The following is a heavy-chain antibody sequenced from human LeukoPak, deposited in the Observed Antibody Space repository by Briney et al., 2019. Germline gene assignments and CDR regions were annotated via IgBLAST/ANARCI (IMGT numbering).Heavy chain of an antibody. CDR1: GYTFTGYY. CDR2: INPNSGGT. Sequence: ASVKVSCKASGYTFTGYYMHWVRQAPGQGLEWMGWINPNSGGTNYAQKFQGRVTMTRDTSISTAYMELSRLRSDDTAVYYCARVGSGRANYYYYMDVWGKGTTVTVSS. J-gene: IGHJ6*03. D-gene: IGHD1-26*01. CDR3: ARVGSGRANYYYYMDV. V-gene: IGHV1-2*02.